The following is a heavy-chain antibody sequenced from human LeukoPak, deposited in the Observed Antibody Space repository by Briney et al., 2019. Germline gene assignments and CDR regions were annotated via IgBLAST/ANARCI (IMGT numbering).Heavy chain of an antibody. D-gene: IGHD1-26*01. V-gene: IGHV1-24*01. CDR2: FDPEDGET. CDR1: GYTLTELS. J-gene: IGHJ3*02. Sequence: ASVKVSCKFSGYTLTELSMHWVRQAPGKGLEWMGGFDPEDGETIYAQKFQGRVTMTEDTSTDTAYMELSSLRSEDTAVYYCATTLGVGATTAFDIWGQGTMVTVSS. CDR3: ATTLGVGATTAFDI.